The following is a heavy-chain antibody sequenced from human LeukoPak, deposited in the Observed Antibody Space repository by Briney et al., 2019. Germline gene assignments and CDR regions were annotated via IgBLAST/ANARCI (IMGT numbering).Heavy chain of an antibody. Sequence: GGSLRLSCAASGFTFSSSPMSWVRQAPGKGLEWVSGISNSGANTYYADAVKGRFTISRDNSKSSLYLQMNSLRAEDTAVYYCARDRSNSESDYWGQGTLVTVSS. D-gene: IGHD1/OR15-1a*01. J-gene: IGHJ4*02. CDR1: GFTFSSSP. V-gene: IGHV3-23*01. CDR2: ISNSGANT. CDR3: ARDRSNSESDY.